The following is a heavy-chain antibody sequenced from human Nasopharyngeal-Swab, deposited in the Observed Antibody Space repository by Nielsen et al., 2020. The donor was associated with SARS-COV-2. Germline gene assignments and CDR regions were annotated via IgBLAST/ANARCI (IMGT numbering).Heavy chain of an antibody. CDR2: IYSGGST. J-gene: IGHJ3*02. CDR3: ARAQLAGTDGYYDAFDI. Sequence: GESLKISCAASGFTVSSNYMSWVRQAPGKGLEWVSVIYSGGSTYYADSVKGRFTISRDNSKNTLYLQMNSLRAEDTAVYYCARAQLAGTDGYYDAFDIWGQGTMVTVSS. V-gene: IGHV3-66*01. CDR1: GFTVSSNY. D-gene: IGHD2-15*01.